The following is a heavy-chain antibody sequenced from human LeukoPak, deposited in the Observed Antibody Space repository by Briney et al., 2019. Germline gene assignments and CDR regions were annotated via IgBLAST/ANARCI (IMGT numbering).Heavy chain of an antibody. V-gene: IGHV4-34*01. CDR2: INHSGST. CDR3: AGFILVFPAATIQGTTGFDP. CDR1: GVSFSGYY. D-gene: IGHD2-2*01. J-gene: IGHJ5*02. Sequence: PSETLSLTCAVYGVSFSGYYWSWIRQPPGKGLEWIGEINHSGSTNYNPSLKSRVTISVDTSKNQFSLKLSSVTAADTAVYYCAGFILVFPAATIQGTTGFDPWGQGTLVTVSS.